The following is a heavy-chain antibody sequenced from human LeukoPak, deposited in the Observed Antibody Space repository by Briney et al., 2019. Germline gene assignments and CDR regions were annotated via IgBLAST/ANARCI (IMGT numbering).Heavy chain of an antibody. Sequence: GRSLRLSCAASGITFDNYAMHWVRQAPGKGLEWVSGIAWNSGNTGFADSVKGRFTISRHNPQHSLYLQMNSLTPEDTAFYFCAKDMNSYGSGSSYNPWGPFDSWGQGTLVTVSS. J-gene: IGHJ4*02. CDR2: IAWNSGNT. CDR1: GITFDNYA. CDR3: AKDMNSYGSGSSYNPWGPFDS. D-gene: IGHD3-10*01. V-gene: IGHV3-9*01.